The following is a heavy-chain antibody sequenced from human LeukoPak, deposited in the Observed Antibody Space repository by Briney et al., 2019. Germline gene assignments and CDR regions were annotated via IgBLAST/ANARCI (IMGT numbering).Heavy chain of an antibody. CDR3: ARATRAAAGRYYFDY. CDR2: IRYDGSNK. D-gene: IGHD6-13*01. J-gene: IGHJ4*02. V-gene: IGHV3-30*02. CDR1: GFTFSSYG. Sequence: GGSLRLSCAASGFTFSSYGMHWVRQAPGKGLEWVAFIRYDGSNKYYADSVKGRFTISRDNSKGAVYLQMNSLRAEEDSAVYFCARATRAAAGRYYFDYWGQGTLVTVSS.